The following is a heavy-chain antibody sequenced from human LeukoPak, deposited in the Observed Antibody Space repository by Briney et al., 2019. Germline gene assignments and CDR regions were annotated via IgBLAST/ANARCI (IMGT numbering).Heavy chain of an antibody. CDR1: GLTVSTDY. CDR2: IYRDGTT. CDR3: ARGGGAYCGGDCRRTFDY. Sequence: PGGSLRLSCATSGLTVSTDYMSWVRQAPEKGLEWVSVIYRDGTTYYADSVKGRFTISRDSSQSTLYLQMNSLRADDTAVYYCARGGGAYCGGDCRRTFDYWGQGTLVTVSS. J-gene: IGHJ4*02. V-gene: IGHV3-53*01. D-gene: IGHD2-21*02.